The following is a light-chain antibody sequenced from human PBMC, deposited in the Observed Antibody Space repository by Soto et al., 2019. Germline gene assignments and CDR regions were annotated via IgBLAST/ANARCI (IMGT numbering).Light chain of an antibody. CDR2: SDN. Sequence: QSVLTQPPSASGAPGQRVTISCSGSNSNIGSNTVNWYQQLPGTAPKLLIYSDNQWPSGVPGRFTGSKSGTSASLAISGLQSEDEADFYCAAWDDSLNSWVFGGGTKVTVL. J-gene: IGLJ3*02. CDR1: NSNIGSNT. V-gene: IGLV1-44*01. CDR3: AAWDDSLNSWV.